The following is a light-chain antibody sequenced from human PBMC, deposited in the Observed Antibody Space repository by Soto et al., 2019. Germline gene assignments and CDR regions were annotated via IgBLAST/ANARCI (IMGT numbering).Light chain of an antibody. CDR1: QSVSSNY. CDR2: GAS. V-gene: IGKV3-20*01. J-gene: IGKJ5*01. CDR3: QQYGSSPLMYT. Sequence: EIVLTQSPGTLSLSPGERATLSCRASQSVSSNYLAWYQQKPGQAPRLLIYGASSRATGIPDRFSGSGSGTDSTLTISRLEPEDFAMYYCQQYGSSPLMYTFGQGTRLEIK.